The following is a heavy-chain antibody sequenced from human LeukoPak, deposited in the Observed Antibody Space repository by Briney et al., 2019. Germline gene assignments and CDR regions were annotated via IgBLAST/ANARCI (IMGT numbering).Heavy chain of an antibody. V-gene: IGHV4-39*01. CDR2: IYYSGGT. J-gene: IGHJ4*02. Sequence: SETLSLTCTVSGGSISSSSYYWGWIRQPPGKGLEWIGSIYYSGGTYYNPSLKSRLTISVDTSKNQFSLKLSSVTAADTAVYYCARIVGASDYWGQGTLVTVSS. CDR3: ARIVGASDY. D-gene: IGHD1-26*01. CDR1: GGSISSSSYY.